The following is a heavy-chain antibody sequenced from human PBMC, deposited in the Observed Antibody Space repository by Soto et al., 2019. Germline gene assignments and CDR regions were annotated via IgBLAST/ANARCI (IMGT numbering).Heavy chain of an antibody. CDR2: SFYRGST. Sequence: QLQLQESGPGLVKPSETLSLTCTVSGGSIISRSHYWGWIRQSPGKHLEWIGSSFYRGSTHYNPSIKTRVTISVDTSKNQVSLKLYSVTAADTAVYYCATADGFGVVTPFFEYWGQGILVTVSS. CDR1: GGSIISRSHY. V-gene: IGHV4-39*01. J-gene: IGHJ4*02. D-gene: IGHD3-3*01. CDR3: ATADGFGVVTPFFEY.